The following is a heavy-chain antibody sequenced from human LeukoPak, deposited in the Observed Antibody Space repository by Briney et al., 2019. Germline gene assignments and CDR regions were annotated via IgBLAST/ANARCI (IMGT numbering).Heavy chain of an antibody. V-gene: IGHV3-30-3*01. CDR1: GFSFSNYA. D-gene: IGHD3-22*01. J-gene: IGHJ4*02. CDR3: AKDLGDSSGYYYETDNFDY. Sequence: PGGSLRLSCAASGFSFSNYAMHWVRQAPGKGLEWVAVTSYDGNNSDYVDSVKGRFTISRDKSKNTLYLQMNSLRAEDTAVYYCAKDLGDSSGYYYETDNFDYWGQGTLVTVSS. CDR2: TSYDGNNS.